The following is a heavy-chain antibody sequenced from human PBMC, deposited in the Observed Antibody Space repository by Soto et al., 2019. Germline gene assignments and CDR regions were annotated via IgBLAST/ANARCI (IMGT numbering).Heavy chain of an antibody. CDR1: GVSFSGYY. CDR2: INHSGST. V-gene: IGHV4-34*01. CDR3: ATTWGSYRHYFDY. J-gene: IGHJ4*02. Sequence: SETLALTCAVYGVSFSGYYWSWIRQPPGKGLEWIGEINHSGSTNYNPSLKSRVTISVDTSKNQFSLKLSSVTAADTAVYYCATTWGSYRHYFDYWGQGTLVTVSS. D-gene: IGHD3-16*02.